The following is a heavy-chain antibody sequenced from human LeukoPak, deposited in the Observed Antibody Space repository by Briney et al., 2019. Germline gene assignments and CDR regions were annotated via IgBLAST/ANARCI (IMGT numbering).Heavy chain of an antibody. V-gene: IGHV3-23*01. Sequence: GGPLRLSCAASGFTFSSYAMSWVRQAPGKGLEGVSAISRSGGSTYYADSVKGRFTISRDNAKNSPYLQMNSLRAEDTALYYCIVAAASDVGAFDIWGQGTMVTVSS. CDR3: IVAAASDVGAFDI. D-gene: IGHD6-13*01. J-gene: IGHJ3*02. CDR1: GFTFSSYA. CDR2: ISRSGGST.